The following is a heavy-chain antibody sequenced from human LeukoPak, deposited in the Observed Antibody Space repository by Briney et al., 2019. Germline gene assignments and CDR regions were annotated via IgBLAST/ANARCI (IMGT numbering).Heavy chain of an antibody. CDR2: ISSSSSYI. D-gene: IGHD2-2*01. CDR1: GFTFSSYS. Sequence: PGGSLRLSCAASGFTFSSYSMNRARQAPGKGLEWVSSISSSSSYIYCADSVKGRFTISRDNAKNSLYLQMNSLRAEDTAVYYCARAADFDYWGQGTLVTVSS. J-gene: IGHJ4*02. CDR3: ARAADFDY. V-gene: IGHV3-21*01.